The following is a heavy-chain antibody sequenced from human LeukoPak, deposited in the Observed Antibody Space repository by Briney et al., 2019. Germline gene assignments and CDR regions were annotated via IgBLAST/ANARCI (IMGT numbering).Heavy chain of an antibody. V-gene: IGHV3-9*03. CDR2: ISWNSDLI. CDR3: TKSPSFTLGGGYLDS. J-gene: IGHJ4*02. D-gene: IGHD3-22*01. CDR1: EFMFDV. Sequence: PGGSLRLSCVGSEFMFDVLHWVRQAPGKGLEWASGISWNSDLIGYADSVKGRFTISRDNDRNTVYLQMNGLRLEDMAFYYCTKSPSFTLGGGYLDSWGQGILVTVSS.